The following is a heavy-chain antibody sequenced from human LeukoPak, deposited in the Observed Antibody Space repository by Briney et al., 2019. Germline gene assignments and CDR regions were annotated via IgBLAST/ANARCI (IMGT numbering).Heavy chain of an antibody. J-gene: IGHJ4*01. CDR2: ISPSGGST. CDR1: GYGFTSYQ. Sequence: ASVKVSCKASGYGFTSYQIHWVRQAPGQGLEWMGIISPSGGSTRYAQKFQARLTLTSDTSATTVYMELTNVRSDDTAVYYCARAVDYPTYSFDFWGHGSLVTVST. V-gene: IGHV1-46*01. D-gene: IGHD4/OR15-4a*01. CDR3: ARAVDYPTYSFDF.